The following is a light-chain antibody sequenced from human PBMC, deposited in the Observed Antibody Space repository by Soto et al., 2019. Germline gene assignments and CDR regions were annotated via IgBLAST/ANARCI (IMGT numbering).Light chain of an antibody. Sequence: DIQLTQSPSSLSASIGDRVNITYRAXQTIITSLAWYQQKPGKAPKLLIYXASVLQTGVPARFSGYASGTEFTLTITSVQPDDFATYYCQQYNSYSAHGLTFGGGTKVDNK. CDR1: QTIITS. J-gene: IGKJ4*01. V-gene: IGKV1-5*01. CDR2: XAS. CDR3: QQYNSYSAHGLT.